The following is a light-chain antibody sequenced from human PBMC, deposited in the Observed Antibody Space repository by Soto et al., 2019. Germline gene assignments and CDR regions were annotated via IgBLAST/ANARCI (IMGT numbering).Light chain of an antibody. CDR3: QQYGSSPPMYT. J-gene: IGKJ2*01. CDR2: GAS. Sequence: EIMLTQSPGTLSLSPGERATLSCRTSQSVISDYLAWYQQKPGQAPRLLISGASHRATGIPDRFSGSGSGTDFTLTISRLEPEDFLVYYCQQYGSSPPMYTFGQGTKLEIK. V-gene: IGKV3-20*01. CDR1: QSVISDY.